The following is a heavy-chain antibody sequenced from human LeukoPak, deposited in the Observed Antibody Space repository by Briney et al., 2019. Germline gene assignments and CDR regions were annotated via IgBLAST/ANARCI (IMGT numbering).Heavy chain of an antibody. J-gene: IGHJ6*02. V-gene: IGHV1-46*01. CDR3: ARVGGGSSSFDKNWFSRHYYYGMDV. D-gene: IGHD6-13*01. Sequence: ASVKVSCKTSGYTFTSYGFSWVRQAPGQGLEWMGIINPSGGSTSYAQKFQGRVTMTRDTSTSTVYMELSSLRSEDTAVYYCARVGGGSSSFDKNWFSRHYYYGMDVWGQGTTVTVSS. CDR1: GYTFTSYG. CDR2: INPSGGST.